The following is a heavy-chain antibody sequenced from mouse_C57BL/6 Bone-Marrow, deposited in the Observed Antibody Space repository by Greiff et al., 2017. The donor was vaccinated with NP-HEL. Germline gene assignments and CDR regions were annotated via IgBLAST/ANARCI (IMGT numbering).Heavy chain of an antibody. Sequence: QVQLQQSGAELVMPGASVKLSCKASGYTFTSYWMHWVKQRPGQGLEWIGEIDPSDSYTNYNQKFKGKSTLTVDKSSSTAYMQLSSLTSEDSAVYYCARGYYYGSSWGFDYWGQGTTLTVSS. V-gene: IGHV1-69*01. CDR2: IDPSDSYT. CDR1: GYTFTSYW. J-gene: IGHJ2*01. CDR3: ARGYYYGSSWGFDY. D-gene: IGHD1-1*01.